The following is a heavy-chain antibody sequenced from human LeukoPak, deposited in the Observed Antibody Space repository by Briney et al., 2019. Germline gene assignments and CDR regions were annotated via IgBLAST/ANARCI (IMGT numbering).Heavy chain of an antibody. CDR1: GFTFSSYA. Sequence: GGSLRLSCSASGFTFSSYAMHWVRQAPGKGLQYVSALTNTGDYTHYADSVKGRFTISRDSSKNTLYLQMNSLRAEDTAVYYCARTGDSSSWYGNDYWGQGTLVTVSS. V-gene: IGHV3-64*04. J-gene: IGHJ4*02. CDR2: LTNTGDYT. CDR3: ARTGDSSSWYGNDY. D-gene: IGHD6-13*01.